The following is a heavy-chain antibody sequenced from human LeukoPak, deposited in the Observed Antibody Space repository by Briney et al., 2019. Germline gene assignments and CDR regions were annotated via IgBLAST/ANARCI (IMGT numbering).Heavy chain of an antibody. CDR3: ARGPGYSYGVSDY. V-gene: IGHV4-38-2*02. Sequence: SETLSLTCTVSGYSISSGYYWGWIRQPPGKGLEWIGSIYHSGSTYYNPSLKSRVTISVDTSKNQFSLKLSSVTAADTAVYYCARGPGYSYGVSDYWGQGTLVTVSS. D-gene: IGHD5-18*01. J-gene: IGHJ4*02. CDR1: GYSISSGYY. CDR2: IYHSGST.